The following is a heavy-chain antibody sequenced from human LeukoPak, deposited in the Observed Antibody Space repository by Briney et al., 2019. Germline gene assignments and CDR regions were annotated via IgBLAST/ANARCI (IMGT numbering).Heavy chain of an antibody. D-gene: IGHD4-17*01. Sequence: PGGSLRLSCAASGFTFSDYYMSWIRQAPGKGLEWVSYISSSGSTIYYADSVKGRFTISRDNAKNSLYLQMNSLRAEDTAVYYCARPHNYGDYSFDYWGQGTLVTVSS. V-gene: IGHV3-11*01. CDR3: ARPHNYGDYSFDY. CDR2: ISSSGSTI. CDR1: GFTFSDYY. J-gene: IGHJ4*02.